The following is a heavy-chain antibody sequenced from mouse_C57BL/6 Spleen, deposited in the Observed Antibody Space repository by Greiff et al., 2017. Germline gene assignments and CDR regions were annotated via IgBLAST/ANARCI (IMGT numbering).Heavy chain of an antibody. D-gene: IGHD1-1*01. J-gene: IGHJ4*01. Sequence: VQLQQSGGDLVKPGGSLKLSCAASGFTFSSYGMSWVRQTPDKRLEWVATLSSGGSYTYYPDSVKGRFTISRDNAKNTLYLQMSSLKSEDTAMYYCARQGYGSSPMDYWGQGTSVTVSS. CDR3: ARQGYGSSPMDY. CDR1: GFTFSSYG. CDR2: LSSGGSYT. V-gene: IGHV5-6*01.